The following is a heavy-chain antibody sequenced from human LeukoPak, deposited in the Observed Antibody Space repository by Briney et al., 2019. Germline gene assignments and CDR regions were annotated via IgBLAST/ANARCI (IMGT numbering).Heavy chain of an antibody. CDR2: ISWNSGNI. V-gene: IGHV3-9*03. D-gene: IGHD3-3*01. CDR1: GFTFDDYA. J-gene: IGHJ6*04. CDR3: AKGTYYDFWSGYFDV. Sequence: GGSLRLSCAASGFTFDDYAMHWVRQAPGKGLEWVPGISWNSGNIGYADSVKGRFTISRDNANNSLYLQMNSLRAEDMALYYCAKGTYYDFWSGYFDVWGKGTTVTVSS.